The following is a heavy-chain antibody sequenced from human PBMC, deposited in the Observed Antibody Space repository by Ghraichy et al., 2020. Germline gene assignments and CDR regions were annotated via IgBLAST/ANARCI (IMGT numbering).Heavy chain of an antibody. D-gene: IGHD6-19*01. CDR2: VNPASGST. Sequence: ASVKVSCKASGYTFDSFFLHWVRQAPGQGLEWLGRVNPASGSTLHAQKFQGRVAVTRDSSINTAYMELTSLTSDDTAVYFCARSGRGSAWYLDYWGQGSLVTVS. CDR1: GYTFDSFF. J-gene: IGHJ4*02. CDR3: ARSGRGSAWYLDY. V-gene: IGHV1-2*06.